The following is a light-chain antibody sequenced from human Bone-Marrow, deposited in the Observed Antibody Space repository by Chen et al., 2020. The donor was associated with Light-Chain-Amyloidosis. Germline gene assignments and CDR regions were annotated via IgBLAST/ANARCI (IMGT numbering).Light chain of an antibody. CDR2: MNN. J-gene: IGLJ1*01. Sequence: QSVLTQPPSASGTPGQRVTISCSGASSNIGINDVYWYHHFPGAAPNLLIHMNNQRPSGVPDLCSASKSCTSALLAISGVRSEDEPDYCWSAWDGGLSGYVCRTGPKVIVL. CDR1: SSNIGIND. V-gene: IGLV1-47*01. CDR3: SAWDGGLSGYV.